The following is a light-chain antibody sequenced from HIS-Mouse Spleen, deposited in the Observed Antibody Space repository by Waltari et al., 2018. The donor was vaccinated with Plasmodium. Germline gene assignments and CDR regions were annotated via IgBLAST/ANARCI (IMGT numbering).Light chain of an antibody. J-gene: IGKJ1*01. V-gene: IGKV3-15*01. CDR2: GAS. CDR1: QSVSSN. CDR3: QQYNNWPRGT. Sequence: EIVMTQSPATLSVSQGERATLPCRASQSVSSNLAWYQQKPGQAPRLLIYGASTRATGIPARCSGSGSGTEFTLTISSMQSEDFAVYYCQQYNNWPRGTFGQGTKVEIK.